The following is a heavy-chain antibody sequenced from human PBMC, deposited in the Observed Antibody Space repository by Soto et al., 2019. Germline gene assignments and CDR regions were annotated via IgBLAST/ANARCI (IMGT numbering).Heavy chain of an antibody. D-gene: IGHD6-13*01. CDR2: ISSSGSTI. Sequence: EVQLVESGGGLVQPGGSLRLSCAASGFTFSSYEMNWVRQAPGKGLEWVSYISSSGSTIYYADSVKGRVTISRDNAKNSLYLQMNSLRAEDTAVYYCARGPGIAADFDYWGQGTLVTVSS. V-gene: IGHV3-48*03. CDR1: GFTFSSYE. J-gene: IGHJ4*02. CDR3: ARGPGIAADFDY.